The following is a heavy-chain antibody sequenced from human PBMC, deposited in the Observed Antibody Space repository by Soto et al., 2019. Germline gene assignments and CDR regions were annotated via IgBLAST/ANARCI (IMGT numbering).Heavy chain of an antibody. Sequence: PGGSLRLSCQASGFNFDNYGKHWVRQAPGKGLEWVAVITYDGSNKYYADSVKGRFTVSRDNSKNTLSLHLNTLKPEDTAVYHCAKDRVGGTFYTPLGFWGQGTLVTVSS. CDR3: AKDRVGGTFYTPLGF. J-gene: IGHJ4*02. CDR2: ITYDGSNK. D-gene: IGHD1-7*01. CDR1: GFNFDNYG. V-gene: IGHV3-30*18.